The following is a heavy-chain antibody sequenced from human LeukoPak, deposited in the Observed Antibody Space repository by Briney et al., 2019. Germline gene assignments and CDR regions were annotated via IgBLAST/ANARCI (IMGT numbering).Heavy chain of an antibody. V-gene: IGHV3-9*01. CDR2: ISWNGGGI. CDR3: AKEGYGMDV. CDR1: GFTFDDYA. Sequence: GRSLRLSCAASGFTFDDYAMDWNRQAPGKGLEWVSGISWNGGGIGYADSVKGRFTISRDNAKNSLYLQMNSLRAEDTALYYCAKEGYGMDVWGQGTTVTVSS. J-gene: IGHJ6*02.